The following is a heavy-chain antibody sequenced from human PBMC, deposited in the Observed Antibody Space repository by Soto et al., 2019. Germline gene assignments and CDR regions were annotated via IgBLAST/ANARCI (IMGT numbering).Heavy chain of an antibody. J-gene: IGHJ4*02. CDR2: VYYSGST. V-gene: IGHV4-59*08. CDR3: GRLEGLATISYYFDY. CDR1: GGSISSYY. Sequence: SETLSLTCTVSGGSISSYYWTWIRQPPGKGLEWIGSVYYSGSTNYNPSLESRVTISVDKSKTQFSLKLMSLSAADTAVYYCGRLEGLATISYYFDYWGQGALVTVSS. D-gene: IGHD3-9*01.